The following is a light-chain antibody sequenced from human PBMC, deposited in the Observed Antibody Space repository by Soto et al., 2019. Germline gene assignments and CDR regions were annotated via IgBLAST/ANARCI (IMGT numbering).Light chain of an antibody. CDR1: QSVSSN. J-gene: IGKJ4*01. CDR3: HMYGGSAIT. CDR2: GAS. V-gene: IGKV3-15*01. Sequence: EIVMTQSPATRSGSRVGIGTVCGMASQSVSSNLAWYQQKPGQAPRLLIYGASTRATGIPARFSGSGSGTEFTLTISSLQSEDFAVYYCHMYGGSAITFGGGTKVDIK.